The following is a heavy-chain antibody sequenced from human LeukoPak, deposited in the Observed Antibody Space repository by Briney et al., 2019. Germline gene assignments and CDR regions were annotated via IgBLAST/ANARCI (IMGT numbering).Heavy chain of an antibody. CDR1: GGSITSYY. V-gene: IGHV4-59*01. Sequence: SEALSLTCTASGGSITSYYWSWLRQPPGKGLEWIGYIYYTGSTNYNPSLKSRVTISVDTSKNQFSLNLSSVSAADTAVYYCARVVVAAGSNWFDSWGQGTLVTVSS. CDR2: IYYTGST. D-gene: IGHD2-15*01. J-gene: IGHJ5*01. CDR3: ARVVVAAGSNWFDS.